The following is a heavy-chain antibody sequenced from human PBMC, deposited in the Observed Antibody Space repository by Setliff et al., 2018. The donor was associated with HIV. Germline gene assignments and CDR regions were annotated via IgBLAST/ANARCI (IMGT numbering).Heavy chain of an antibody. CDR3: ARGYYYGMDV. Sequence: GGSLRLSCAASGFTFSNYAMHWLRQAPGKGLEWVANIKQDGSEKYYVDSVKGRFTISRDNAKNSLYLQMNSLRAEDTAVYYCARGYYYGMDVWGQGTTVTV. J-gene: IGHJ6*02. CDR2: IKQDGSEK. V-gene: IGHV3-7*01. CDR1: GFTFSNYA.